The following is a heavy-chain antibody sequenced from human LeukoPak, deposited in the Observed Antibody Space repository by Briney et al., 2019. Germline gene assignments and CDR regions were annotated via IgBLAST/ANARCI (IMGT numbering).Heavy chain of an antibody. J-gene: IGHJ4*02. Sequence: ASVKVSCKASGGTFSSYAISWVRQAPGQGLEWMGGIIPIFGTANYAQKFQGRVTITTDESTSTAYMELSSLRSEDTAVYYCAMDGDPNYFDYWGQGTLVTVSS. V-gene: IGHV1-69*05. CDR2: IIPIFGTA. CDR1: GGTFSSYA. CDR3: AMDGDPNYFDY. D-gene: IGHD4-17*01.